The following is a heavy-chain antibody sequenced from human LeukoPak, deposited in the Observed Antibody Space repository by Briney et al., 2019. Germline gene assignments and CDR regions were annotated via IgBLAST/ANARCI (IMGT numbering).Heavy chain of an antibody. V-gene: IGHV3-33*01. CDR3: ARDGRVYSSAHFSAY. D-gene: IGHD3-22*01. CDR1: GFTFSSYG. CDR2: IWYDGSNK. Sequence: GGSLRLSCAAAGFTFSSYGMHWVRQAQGKGVEGGAVIWYDGSNKYYADSVKGRFTISRDNSKNPLYLQMNSLRAEDTAVYYCARDGRVYSSAHFSAYWGQGTLVTVSS. J-gene: IGHJ4*02.